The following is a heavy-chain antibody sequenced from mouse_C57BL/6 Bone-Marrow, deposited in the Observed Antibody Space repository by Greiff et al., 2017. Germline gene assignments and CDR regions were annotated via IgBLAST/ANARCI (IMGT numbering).Heavy chain of an antibody. CDR2: ISDGGSYT. J-gene: IGHJ4*01. CDR1: GFTFSSYA. D-gene: IGHD1-1*01. V-gene: IGHV5-4*01. Sequence: EVKLVESGGGLVKPGGSLKLSCAASGFTFSSYAMSWVRQTPEKRLEWVATISDGGSYTYYPDNVKGRFTISRDNAKNNLYLQMSHLKSEDTAMYYCARDPFYYYGSSYAMDYWGQGTSVTVSS. CDR3: ARDPFYYYGSSYAMDY.